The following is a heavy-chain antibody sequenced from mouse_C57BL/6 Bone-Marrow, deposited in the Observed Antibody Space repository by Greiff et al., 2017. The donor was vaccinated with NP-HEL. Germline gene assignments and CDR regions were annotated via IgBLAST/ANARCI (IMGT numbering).Heavy chain of an antibody. J-gene: IGHJ2*01. V-gene: IGHV1-81*01. CDR2: IYPRSGNT. D-gene: IGHD2-1*01. CDR3: ASPIYYGSLFDY. Sequence: QVQLKESGAELARPGASVKLSCKASGYTFTSYGISWVKQRTGQGLEWIGEIYPRSGNTYYNEKFKGKATLTADKSSSTAYMELRSLTSEDSAVYFCASPIYYGSLFDYWGQGTTLTVSS. CDR1: GYTFTSYG.